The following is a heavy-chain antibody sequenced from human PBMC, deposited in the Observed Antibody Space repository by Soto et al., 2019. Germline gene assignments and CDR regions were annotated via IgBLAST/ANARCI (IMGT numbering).Heavy chain of an antibody. V-gene: IGHV4-59*01. J-gene: IGHJ3*02. CDR3: ASSIGDYDAFDI. D-gene: IGHD4-17*01. Sequence: SETQCLTCTVSGGSISGYYWSWIRQPPGKGLEWIGYIYYSGSTNYNPSLKSRVTISVDTSKNQFSLKLSSVTAADTAVYYCASSIGDYDAFDIWGQGTMVTVSS. CDR2: IYYSGST. CDR1: GGSISGYY.